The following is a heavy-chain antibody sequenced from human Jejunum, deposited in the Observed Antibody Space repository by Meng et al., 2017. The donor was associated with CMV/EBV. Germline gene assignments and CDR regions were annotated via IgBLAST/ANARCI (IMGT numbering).Heavy chain of an antibody. V-gene: IGHV3-30-3*01. CDR3: ARGVTGDATAY. Sequence: AASGFTFQASVLRWVRQAAGRGLEWVATSASEGSSKYYADFVKGRFSISRDNSKHTMFLQMASLRLDDTAVYYCARGVTGDATAYWGQGTLVTVSS. J-gene: IGHJ4*02. CDR2: SASEGSSK. CDR1: GFTFQASV. D-gene: IGHD2-21*02.